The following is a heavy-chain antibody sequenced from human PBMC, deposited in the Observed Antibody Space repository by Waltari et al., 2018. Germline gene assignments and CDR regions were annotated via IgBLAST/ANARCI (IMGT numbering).Heavy chain of an antibody. V-gene: IGHV4-34*01. CDR2: SNHSGSA. CDR1: GGSFSGYY. D-gene: IGHD3-22*01. J-gene: IGHJ5*02. Sequence: QVQLQQWGAGLLKPSETLSLTCAVYGGSFSGYYWSWIRQPPGKGLEWIGESNHSGSANVHPSLKGRVTISGDTSKNQFSLKLSSVTAADTAVYYCARRSVHYYDSSGYSNWFDPWGQGTLVTVSS. CDR3: ARRSVHYYDSSGYSNWFDP.